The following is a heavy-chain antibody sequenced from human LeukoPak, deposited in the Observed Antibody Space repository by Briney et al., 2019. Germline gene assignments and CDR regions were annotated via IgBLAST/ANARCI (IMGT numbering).Heavy chain of an antibody. CDR2: IYHSEST. V-gene: IGHV4-30-2*01. D-gene: IGHD6-19*01. CDR1: GGSISSGGYS. Sequence: PSETLSLTCAVSGGSISSGGYSWSWIRQPPGKGLEWIGYIYHSESTYYNPSLKSRVTISVDRSKNQFSLKLSSVTAADTAVYYCARVGSGWRFDYWGQGTLVTVSS. CDR3: ARVGSGWRFDY. J-gene: IGHJ4*02.